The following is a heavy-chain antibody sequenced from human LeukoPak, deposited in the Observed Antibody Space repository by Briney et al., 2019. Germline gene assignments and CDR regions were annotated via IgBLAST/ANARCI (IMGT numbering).Heavy chain of an antibody. D-gene: IGHD3-3*01. CDR2: MNPNSGNT. Sequence: ASVKVSCKASVYTFTSYDINWVRQATGQGLEWMGWMNPNSGNTGYAQKFQGRVTMTRNTSISTPYMELSSMRSEDTAVYCCARKKPGYYDFWSGYSVDFDYWGQGTLVTVSS. CDR1: VYTFTSYD. J-gene: IGHJ4*02. V-gene: IGHV1-8*01. CDR3: ARKKPGYYDFWSGYSVDFDY.